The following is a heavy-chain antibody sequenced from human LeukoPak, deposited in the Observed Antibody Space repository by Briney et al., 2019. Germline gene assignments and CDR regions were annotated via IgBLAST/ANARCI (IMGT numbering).Heavy chain of an antibody. CDR2: IKQDGSEK. V-gene: IGHV3-7*01. D-gene: IGHD4-17*01. CDR1: GFTFSSYW. Sequence: TGGSLRLSCAASGFTFSSYWMSWVRQAPGKGLEWVANIKQDGSEKYYVDSVKGRFTISRDNAKNSLYLQMNSLRAEDTAVYYCAKGATVTPLYYYYYYMDVWGKGTTVTASS. J-gene: IGHJ6*03. CDR3: AKGATVTPLYYYYYYMDV.